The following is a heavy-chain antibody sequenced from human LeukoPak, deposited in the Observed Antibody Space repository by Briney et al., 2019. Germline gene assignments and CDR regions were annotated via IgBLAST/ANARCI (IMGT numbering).Heavy chain of an antibody. D-gene: IGHD6-13*01. CDR3: AEHCGSSWVLPCFDY. Sequence: GGSLRLSCAASGFTLSNYGLSWVRQAPGKGLEWVSGITGSGGSTYYADSVKGRFTISRDNAKNSLYLQMNSLRTEDMALYYCAEHCGSSWVLPCFDYWGQGTLVTVSS. CDR1: GFTLSNYG. CDR2: ITGSGGST. J-gene: IGHJ4*02. V-gene: IGHV3-23*01.